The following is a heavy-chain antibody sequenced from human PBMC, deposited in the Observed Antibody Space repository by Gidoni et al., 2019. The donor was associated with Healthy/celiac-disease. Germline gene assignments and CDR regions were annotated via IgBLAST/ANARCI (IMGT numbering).Heavy chain of an antibody. J-gene: IGHJ5*02. CDR2: ISGSGGST. CDR3: AKRPKGYCSSTSCSNNWFDP. V-gene: IGHV3-23*01. D-gene: IGHD2-2*01. Sequence: EVQLLESGGGLVQPGGSLRLSCAASGFTFSSYAMSWVRQAPGKGLGWVSAISGSGGSTYYADSVKGRFTISRDNSKNTLYLQMNSLRAEDTAVYYCAKRPKGYCSSTSCSNNWFDPWGQGTLVTVSS. CDR1: GFTFSSYA.